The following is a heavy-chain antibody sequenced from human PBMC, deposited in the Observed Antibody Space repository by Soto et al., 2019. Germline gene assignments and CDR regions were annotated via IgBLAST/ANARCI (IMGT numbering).Heavy chain of an antibody. D-gene: IGHD6-13*01. CDR2: ITASGSST. CDR3: AKGDSSSWYYFDY. V-gene: IGHV3-23*01. CDR1: GFTFTIYA. J-gene: IGHJ4*02. Sequence: GGSLRLSCAASGFTFTIYAMNWVRQAPGKGLEWVSGITASGSSTYYADSVKGRFTISRDKSKNTVYLQMNSLSAEDTAVYYCAKGDSSSWYYFDYWGQGILVTVSS.